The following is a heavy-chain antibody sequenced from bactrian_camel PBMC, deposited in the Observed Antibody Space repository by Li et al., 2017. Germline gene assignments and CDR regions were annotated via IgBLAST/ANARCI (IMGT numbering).Heavy chain of an antibody. CDR3: ANLRGS. Sequence: VQLVESGGGLVQPGGSLRLSCVEASGSSFSNYPMSWVRQAPGKGLEWVSSIASSGGSPAYADSVKGRSTISRDNAKNTLYLQLNSLKTEDTAMYYCANLRGSWGQGTQVTVS. J-gene: IGHJ4*01. CDR2: IASSGGSP. CDR1: GSSFSNYP. V-gene: IGHV3S42*01. D-gene: IGHD5*01.